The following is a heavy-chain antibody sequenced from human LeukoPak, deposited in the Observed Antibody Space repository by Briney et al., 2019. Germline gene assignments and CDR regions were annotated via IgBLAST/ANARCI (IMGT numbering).Heavy chain of an antibody. CDR2: ISYDGSNK. Sequence: GGSLRLSCAASGFRFSDYGMHWVRQTPDRGLEWVAVISYDGSNKYYADSVKGRFTISRDNSKNTLYLEMNSLRVEDTAVYYCAKDAPTIYYYYGMDVWGRGTTVTVSS. D-gene: IGHD5-24*01. CDR3: AKDAPTIYYYYGMDV. J-gene: IGHJ6*02. V-gene: IGHV3-30*18. CDR1: GFRFSDYG.